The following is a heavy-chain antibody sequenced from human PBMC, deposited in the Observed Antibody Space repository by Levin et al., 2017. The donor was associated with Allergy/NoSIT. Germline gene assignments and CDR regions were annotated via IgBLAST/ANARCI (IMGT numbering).Heavy chain of an antibody. V-gene: IGHV1-2*06. CDR1: GYTFTGYY. CDR2: INPNSGGT. CDR3: ARGRFHSSSRPLYFDY. J-gene: IGHJ4*02. Sequence: RASVKVSCKASGYTFTGYYMHWVRQAPGQGLEWMGRINPNSGGTNYAQKFQGRVTMTRDTSISTAYMELSRLRSDDTAVYYCARGRFHSSSRPLYFDYWGQGTLVTVSS. D-gene: IGHD6-13*01.